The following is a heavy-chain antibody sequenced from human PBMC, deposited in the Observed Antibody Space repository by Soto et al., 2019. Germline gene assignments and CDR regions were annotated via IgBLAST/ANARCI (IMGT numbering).Heavy chain of an antibody. V-gene: IGHV1-69*06. Sequence: SVKDSCKASGYTFTSYDINWLRQAPGQGLEWMGGIIPIFGTANYAQKFQGRVTITADKSTSTAYMELSSLRSEDTAVYYCARMDSSSWYEWDYWGQGTLVTVSS. J-gene: IGHJ4*02. D-gene: IGHD6-13*01. CDR2: IIPIFGTA. CDR3: ARMDSSSWYEWDY. CDR1: GYTFTSYD.